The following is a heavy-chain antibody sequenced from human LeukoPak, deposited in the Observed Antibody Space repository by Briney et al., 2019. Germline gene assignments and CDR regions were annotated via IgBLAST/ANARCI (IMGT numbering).Heavy chain of an antibody. CDR2: ISGSGSST. Sequence: GGSLRLSCAASGFTFSSYAMSWVRQAPGKGLEWVSAISGSGSSTYYADSVKGRFTISRDNSKNTLYLQMNSLRAEDTAVYYCAKEMRWLQTKNWFDPWGQGTLVTVSS. D-gene: IGHD5-24*01. CDR1: GFTFSSYA. CDR3: AKEMRWLQTKNWFDP. V-gene: IGHV3-23*01. J-gene: IGHJ5*02.